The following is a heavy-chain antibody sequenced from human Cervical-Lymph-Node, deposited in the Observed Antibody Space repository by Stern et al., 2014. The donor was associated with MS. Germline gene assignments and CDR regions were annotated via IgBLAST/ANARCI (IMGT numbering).Heavy chain of an antibody. CDR3: ARRNSSSWDFDN. CDR1: GYSFTSYS. D-gene: IGHD6-13*01. J-gene: IGHJ4*02. V-gene: IGHV5-51*01. CDR2: I. Sequence: VQLVQSGAEVKKPGESLKISCKGSGYSFTSYSIAWVRQTPGKGLEWMGIIYSPSFQSQVTISADKSISTTSLQWTSLRASDTAIYYCARRNSSSWDFDNWGQGTLVTVSS.